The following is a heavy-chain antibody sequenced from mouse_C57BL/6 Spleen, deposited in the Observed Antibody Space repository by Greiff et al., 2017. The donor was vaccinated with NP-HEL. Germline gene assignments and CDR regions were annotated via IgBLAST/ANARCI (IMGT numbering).Heavy chain of an antibody. D-gene: IGHD1-1*01. CDR3: ARSGNYGSSYGDWYFDV. Sequence: EVQLQQSGPELVKPGASVKISCKASGYSFTGYYMNWVKQSPEKSLEWIGEINPSTGGTTYNQKFKAKATLTVDKSSSTAYMQLKSLTSEDSAVYYCARSGNYGSSYGDWYFDVWGTGTTVTVSS. V-gene: IGHV1-42*01. J-gene: IGHJ1*03. CDR1: GYSFTGYY. CDR2: INPSTGGT.